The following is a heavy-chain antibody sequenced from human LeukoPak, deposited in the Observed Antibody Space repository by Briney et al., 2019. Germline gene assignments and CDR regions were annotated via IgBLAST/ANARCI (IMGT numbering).Heavy chain of an antibody. D-gene: IGHD3-9*01. CDR3: ARDADYDILTGSFDY. CDR2: INHSGST. Sequence: PSETLSLTCAVYGGSFSGYYWSWIRQPPGKGLEWIGEINHSGSTNYNPSLKSRVTISVDTSKNQFSLKLSSVTAADTAVYYCARDADYDILTGSFDYWGQGTLVTVSS. V-gene: IGHV4-34*01. J-gene: IGHJ4*02. CDR1: GGSFSGYY.